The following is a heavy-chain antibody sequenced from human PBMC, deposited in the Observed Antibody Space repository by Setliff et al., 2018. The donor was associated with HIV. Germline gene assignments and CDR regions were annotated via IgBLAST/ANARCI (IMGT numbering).Heavy chain of an antibody. D-gene: IGHD3-22*01. CDR3: AKELAASGLGYFDS. CDR1: GFTFSNYA. J-gene: IGHJ4*02. CDR2: ILSTGERT. V-gene: IGHV3-23*01. Sequence: GSLRLSCAASGFTFSNYAMSWVRQAPGEGLEWVSAILSTGERTFYADSVKGRFTISRDNSKNTVYLQMNSLRADDTAVYYCAKELAASGLGYFDSWGRGILVTVSS.